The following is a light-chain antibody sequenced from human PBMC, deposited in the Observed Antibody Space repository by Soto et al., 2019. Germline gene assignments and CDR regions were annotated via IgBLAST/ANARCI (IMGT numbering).Light chain of an antibody. J-gene: IGKJ4*01. CDR1: QSVSRSD. Sequence: EIVLTQSPGTVSLSPGERATLSCRASQSVSRSDLAWYQHKPGQSPRLLIYGTSSRATGIPDRFSGSGSGTDFTLTISSLQPEDFATYYCLQDYNYPLTFGGGTKVEIK. CDR2: GTS. CDR3: LQDYNYPLT. V-gene: IGKV3-20*01.